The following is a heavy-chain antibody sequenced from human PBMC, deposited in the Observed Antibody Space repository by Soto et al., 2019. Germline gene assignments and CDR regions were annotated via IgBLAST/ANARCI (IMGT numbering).Heavy chain of an antibody. Sequence: ASVKVSCKASGGTFSSYAISWVRQAPGQGLEWMGGIIPIFGTANYAQKFQGRVTITADESTSTAYMELSSLRSEDTAVYYCAIWRFGSGSYLTFDYWGQGTLVTVSS. CDR1: GGTFSSYA. V-gene: IGHV1-69*13. D-gene: IGHD1-26*01. CDR2: IIPIFGTA. J-gene: IGHJ4*02. CDR3: AIWRFGSGSYLTFDY.